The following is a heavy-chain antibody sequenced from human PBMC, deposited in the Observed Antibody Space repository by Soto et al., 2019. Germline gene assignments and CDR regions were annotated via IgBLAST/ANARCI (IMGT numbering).Heavy chain of an antibody. Sequence: SETLSLTCAVSGGSISSSNWWSWVRQPPGKGLEWIGEIYHSGSTNYNPSLKSRVTISVDKSKNQFSLKLSSVTAADTAVYYCARTGIVVVPAATMRYYYGMDVWGQGTTVTVSS. V-gene: IGHV4-4*02. D-gene: IGHD2-2*01. CDR3: ARTGIVVVPAATMRYYYGMDV. CDR2: IYHSGST. CDR1: GGSISSSNW. J-gene: IGHJ6*02.